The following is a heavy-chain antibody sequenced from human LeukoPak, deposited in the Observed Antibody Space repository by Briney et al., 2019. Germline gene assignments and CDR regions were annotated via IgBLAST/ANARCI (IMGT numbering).Heavy chain of an antibody. J-gene: IGHJ4*02. D-gene: IGHD6-19*01. V-gene: IGHV3-9*01. CDR1: GFTFDDYA. CDR3: AKDNIRIVVAGTIDY. CDR2: ISWNSGSI. Sequence: GGSLRLSCAASGFTFDDYAMHWVRQAPGKGLEWVSGISWNSGSIGYADSVKGRFTISRDNAKNSLYLQMNSLRSEDTALYYCAKDNIRIVVAGTIDYWGQGTLVTVSS.